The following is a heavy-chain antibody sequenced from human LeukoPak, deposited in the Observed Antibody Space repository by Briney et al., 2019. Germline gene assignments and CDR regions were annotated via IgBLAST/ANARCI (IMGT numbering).Heavy chain of an antibody. V-gene: IGHV3-23*01. CDR1: GFTFSSYA. Sequence: GGSLRLSCAASGFTFSSYAMSWVRQAPGKGLEWVSAISGSGGSTYYADSVKGQFTISRDNSKNTLYLQMNSLRAEDTAVYYCAKDPWYNWNDDWGYYFDYWGQGTLVTVSS. CDR3: AKDPWYNWNDDWGYYFDY. J-gene: IGHJ4*02. D-gene: IGHD1-1*01. CDR2: ISGSGGST.